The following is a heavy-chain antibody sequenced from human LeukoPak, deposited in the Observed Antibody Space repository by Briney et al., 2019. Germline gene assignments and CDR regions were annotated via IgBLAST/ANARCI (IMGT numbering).Heavy chain of an antibody. V-gene: IGHV1-46*01. Sequence: ASVNVSCKASGYTFTSHYMDWVRQAPGQGLEWMGIINPSDGSTSYAQKFQGRVTMTRDTSTSTVHMELSSLRSEDTAVYCCARAVDTATYYFDYWGQGTLVTVSS. CDR2: INPSDGST. D-gene: IGHD5-18*01. CDR3: ARAVDTATYYFDY. CDR1: GYTFTSHY. J-gene: IGHJ4*02.